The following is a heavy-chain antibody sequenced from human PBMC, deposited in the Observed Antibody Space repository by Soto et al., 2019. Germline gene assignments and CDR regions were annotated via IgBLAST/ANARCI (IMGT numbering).Heavy chain of an antibody. CDR3: AKIPISSAWLDFDY. CDR2: ISGSGGT. D-gene: IGHD6-19*01. V-gene: IGHV3-23*01. J-gene: IGHJ4*02. Sequence: EVQLLESGGGLAQPGGSLRLSCAASGFTFSTYAMSWVRQAPGKGLEWVSGISGSGGTYYADSVKGRFTISRDNSKSTLYLQMNSLRDEDTALYYCAKIPISSAWLDFDYWGQGNLVTVSS. CDR1: GFTFSTYA.